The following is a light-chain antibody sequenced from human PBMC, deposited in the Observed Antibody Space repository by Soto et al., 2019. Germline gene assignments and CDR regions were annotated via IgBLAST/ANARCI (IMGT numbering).Light chain of an antibody. CDR2: GAS. Sequence: EIVLTQSPGTLSLSPGERATLSCRASQSVSSSYLAWYQQKPGQAPRLLIYGASSRATGIPDRFSGSGSGTDFTLTISRLEPEDFAVYYCQQYAIHQGTFGGGTKVEIK. CDR3: QQYAIHQGT. J-gene: IGKJ4*01. V-gene: IGKV3-20*01. CDR1: QSVSSSY.